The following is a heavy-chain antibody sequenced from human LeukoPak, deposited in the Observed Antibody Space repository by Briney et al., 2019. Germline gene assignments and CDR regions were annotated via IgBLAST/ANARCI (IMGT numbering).Heavy chain of an antibody. CDR1: GFTFSSYS. CDR2: ISSSSSYI. CDR3: ARDGGRMDV. V-gene: IGHV3-21*01. J-gene: IGHJ6*02. D-gene: IGHD6-25*01. Sequence: PGGSLRLSCAPSGFTFSSYSMSWVRQAPGKGLEWVSTISSSSSYIYYADSVKGRFTMSRDNAKNSLYLQMNSLRAEDTAVYYCARDGGRMDVWGQGATVTVSS.